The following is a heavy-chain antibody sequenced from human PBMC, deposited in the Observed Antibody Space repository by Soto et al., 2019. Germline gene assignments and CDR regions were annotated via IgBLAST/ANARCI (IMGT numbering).Heavy chain of an antibody. V-gene: IGHV3-23*01. Sequence: EVQLLESGGGLVQPGGSLRLSCAASGFTFSSYAMSWVRQAPGKGLEWVSAISGSGGSTYSADSVKGWFTISRDNSKNTLYLQMNSLRAEDTAVYYCAKRGYCSGATCALYYYYGMDVWGQGTTVTVSS. CDR3: AKRGYCSGATCALYYYYGMDV. J-gene: IGHJ6*02. CDR2: ISGSGGST. D-gene: IGHD2-15*01. CDR1: GFTFSSYA.